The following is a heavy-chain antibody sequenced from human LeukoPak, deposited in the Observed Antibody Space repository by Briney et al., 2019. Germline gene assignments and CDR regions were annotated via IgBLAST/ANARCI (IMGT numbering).Heavy chain of an antibody. CDR1: GDIVSTSSAV. J-gene: IGHJ3*02. CDR3: ARDGRSVTAFDI. V-gene: IGHV6-1*01. Sequence: SQTLSLTCAISGDIVSTSSAVNWIRQSPSRGLEWLGRIYYRSKWYTDYAVSVKSRITISPDTSKNQFSLHLNSVTPEDTAVYCARDGRSVTAFDIWGQGTMVTVSS. CDR2: IYYRSKWYT. D-gene: IGHD3-10*01.